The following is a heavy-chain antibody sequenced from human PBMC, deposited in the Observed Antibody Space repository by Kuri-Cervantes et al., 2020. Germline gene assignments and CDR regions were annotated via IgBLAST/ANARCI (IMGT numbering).Heavy chain of an antibody. V-gene: IGHV1-69*13. CDR1: GGTFSSYY. D-gene: IGHD3-3*01. CDR3: ARGRHPRITIFGVVIRAALHFDY. Sequence: SVKVSCKASGGTFSSYYISWVRQAPGQGLEWMGGINPIFGTANYAQKFQGRVTITVDESTSTAYMELSSLRSEDTAVYYCARGRHPRITIFGVVIRAALHFDYWGQGTMVTVSS. J-gene: IGHJ4*02. CDR2: INPIFGTA.